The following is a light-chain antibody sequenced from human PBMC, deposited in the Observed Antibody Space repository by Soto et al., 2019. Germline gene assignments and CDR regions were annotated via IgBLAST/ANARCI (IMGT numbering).Light chain of an antibody. CDR2: DAS. V-gene: IGKV3-11*01. Sequence: EIVLTQSPATLSLSPGERPTLSCRASQSVSRYLAWYQQKPGQAPRLLIYDASNSATGIPARFSGSGSGTDFTLTISSLEPEDFAVYYCQQRSAWPSTFGGGTKVQIK. CDR3: QQRSAWPST. J-gene: IGKJ4*01. CDR1: QSVSRY.